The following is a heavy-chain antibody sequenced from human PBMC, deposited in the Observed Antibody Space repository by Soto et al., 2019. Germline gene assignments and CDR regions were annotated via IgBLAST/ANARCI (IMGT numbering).Heavy chain of an antibody. D-gene: IGHD3-10*01. Sequence: ASVKVSCKASGYTFTSYGISWVRQAPGQGLEWMGWISAYNGNTNYAQKLQGRVTMTTDTSTSTAYMELRSLRSDDTAVYYCARTFITMVRGVIIKDPYFDYWGQGTLVTVSS. CDR1: GYTFTSYG. CDR2: ISAYNGNT. V-gene: IGHV1-18*04. CDR3: ARTFITMVRGVIIKDPYFDY. J-gene: IGHJ4*02.